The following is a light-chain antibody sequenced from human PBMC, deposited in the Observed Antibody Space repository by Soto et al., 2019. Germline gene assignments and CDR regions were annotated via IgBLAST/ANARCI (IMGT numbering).Light chain of an antibody. J-gene: IGKJ1*01. V-gene: IGKV3-15*01. CDR2: GAS. Sequence: VMTQSPATLSVSPGERATLSCWASETVATNLAWYQQKPGQAPRLLISGASTRAAGISDRFRGSGSGTEFTLTIGSLRSEDSAIYYCQQYFAWPPMTFGQGTKVEI. CDR3: QQYFAWPPMT. CDR1: ETVATN.